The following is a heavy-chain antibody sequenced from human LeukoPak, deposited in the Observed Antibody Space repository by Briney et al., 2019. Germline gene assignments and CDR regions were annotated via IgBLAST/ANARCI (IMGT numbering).Heavy chain of an antibody. CDR2: IYHSGST. Sequence: NPSGTLSLTCAVSGGSISTSNWWSWVRQPPGKGLEWIGEIYHSGSTNYNPSLKSRVTISVDKSKNQFSLKLSSVTAADTAVYYCARHLKTNIVAPHAFDIWGQGTMVTVSS. J-gene: IGHJ3*02. CDR1: GGSISTSNW. D-gene: IGHD5-12*01. V-gene: IGHV4-4*02. CDR3: ARHLKTNIVAPHAFDI.